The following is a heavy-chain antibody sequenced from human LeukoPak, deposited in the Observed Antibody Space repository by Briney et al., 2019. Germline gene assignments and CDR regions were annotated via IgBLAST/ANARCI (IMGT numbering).Heavy chain of an antibody. CDR2: FSATDGSA. CDR3: ARAKIAAAGTGAFDV. Sequence: GGSLRLACAASVFTFSSYAMTWVRQAPGKGLEWVSAFSATDGSAQYAESVEGRFTISRDNSKNTLFLQMNSLGAEDTAVNYCARAKIAAAGTGAFDVWGQGTLVTVSS. V-gene: IGHV3-23*01. J-gene: IGHJ3*01. D-gene: IGHD6-13*01. CDR1: VFTFSSYA.